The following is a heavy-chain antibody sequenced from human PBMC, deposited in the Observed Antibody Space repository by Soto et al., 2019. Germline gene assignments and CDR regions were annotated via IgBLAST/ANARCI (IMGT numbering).Heavy chain of an antibody. Sequence: SGTLSLTCTVSGGSISDYYWSWIRQPPGKGLEWIGYFYYSGSTNYNPSLKSRVTISVDTSKNQFSLKLNSMTAADTAVYYCARHNYGSGRTYFYYRGLGTVVTVSS. CDR1: GGSISDYY. CDR3: ARHNYGSGRTYFYY. J-gene: IGHJ4*02. D-gene: IGHD3-10*01. CDR2: FYYSGST. V-gene: IGHV4-59*08.